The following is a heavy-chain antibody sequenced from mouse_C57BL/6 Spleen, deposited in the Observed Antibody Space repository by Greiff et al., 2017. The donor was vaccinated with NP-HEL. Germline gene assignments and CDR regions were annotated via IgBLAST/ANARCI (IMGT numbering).Heavy chain of an antibody. CDR2: IRLKSDNYAT. D-gene: IGHD4-1*01. CDR1: GFTFSNYW. CDR3: TGGGTMFAY. Sequence: EVKVEESGGGLVQPGGSMKLSCVASGFTFSNYWMNWVRQSPEKGLEWVAQIRLKSDNYATHYAESVKGRFTISRDDSKSSVYLQMNNLRAEDTGIYYCTGGGTMFAYWGQGTLVTVSA. J-gene: IGHJ3*01. V-gene: IGHV6-3*01.